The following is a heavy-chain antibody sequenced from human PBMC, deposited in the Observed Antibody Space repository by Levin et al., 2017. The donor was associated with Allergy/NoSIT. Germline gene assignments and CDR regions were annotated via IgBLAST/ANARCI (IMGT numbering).Heavy chain of an antibody. J-gene: IGHJ5*02. D-gene: IGHD4-17*01. CDR1: GFTFSSYA. V-gene: IGHV3-23*01. CDR2: ISGSGGST. CDR3: AKTPPRTTVTTVFDP. Sequence: GESLKISCAASGFTFSSYAMSWVRQAPGKGLEWVSAISGSGGSTYYADSVKGRFTISRDNSKNTLYLQMNSLRAEDTAVYYCAKTPPRTTVTTVFDPWGQGTLVTVSS.